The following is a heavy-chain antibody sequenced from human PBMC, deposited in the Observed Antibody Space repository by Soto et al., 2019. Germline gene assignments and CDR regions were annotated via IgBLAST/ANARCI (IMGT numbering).Heavy chain of an antibody. CDR3: GRDRSTHDY. CDR1: GYTFTDYG. J-gene: IGHJ4*02. V-gene: IGHV1-18*01. CDR2: SSAYNGNT. D-gene: IGHD1-1*01. Sequence: QGQLVQSGVEVKKPVASVKVSCKASGYTFTDYGISWVRQAPGQGLEWMGWSSAYNGNTNYAQNLQYRVTMTTETSTSTAYMEWRSLRSDDTAVYYCGRDRSTHDYWGQGTLIAVSS.